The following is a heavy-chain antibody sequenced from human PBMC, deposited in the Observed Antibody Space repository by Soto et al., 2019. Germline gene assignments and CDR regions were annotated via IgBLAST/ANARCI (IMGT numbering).Heavy chain of an antibody. CDR3: ARPNWNSRGGVYNL. CDR2: STKTGTTI. V-gene: IGHV3-11*01. J-gene: IGHJ4*02. CDR1: GFTFGDFY. D-gene: IGHD3-16*01. Sequence: QARLVESGGGLVEPGGSLRLSCTASGFTFGDFYMMWFRQAPGRGLEWISNSTKTGTTIYHADPVKGRFSVSRDNARSSLYLQMNSLRAEDTAVYYCARPNWNSRGGVYNLWGQGTLVTVSS.